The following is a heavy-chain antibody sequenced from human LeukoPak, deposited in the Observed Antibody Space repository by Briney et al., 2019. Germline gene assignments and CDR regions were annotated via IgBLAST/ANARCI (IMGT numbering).Heavy chain of an antibody. CDR2: IKSKTDGGTT. CDR3: TTETAGSCSSTSCYLGFDY. CDR1: GFTFSNAW. J-gene: IGHJ4*02. Sequence: GGSLRLSCAASGFTFSNAWMSWVRQAPGKGLEWVGRIKSKTDGGTTDYAAPVKGRFTISRDDSKNTLYLQMNSLKTEDTAVYYCTTETAGSCSSTSCYLGFDYWGQGTLVTVSS. V-gene: IGHV3-15*01. D-gene: IGHD2-2*01.